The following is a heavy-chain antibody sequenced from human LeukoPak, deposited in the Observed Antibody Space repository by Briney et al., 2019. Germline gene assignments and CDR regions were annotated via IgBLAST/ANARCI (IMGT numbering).Heavy chain of an antibody. Sequence: ASVNVSCTASGYTFTSYGITWVRQAPGQGLEWMGWINAYNGNTNYAKKLQGRGTMTTDTSTSTAYMALRSLTSDGPAVYYCARDMVRGVTVLDYWGQGTLVTVSS. CDR1: GYTFTSYG. CDR3: ARDMVRGVTVLDY. CDR2: INAYNGNT. J-gene: IGHJ4*02. D-gene: IGHD3-10*01. V-gene: IGHV1-18*01.